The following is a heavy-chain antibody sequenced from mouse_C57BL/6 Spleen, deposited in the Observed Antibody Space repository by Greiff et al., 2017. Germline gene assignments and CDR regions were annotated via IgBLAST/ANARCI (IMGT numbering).Heavy chain of an antibody. D-gene: IGHD2-2*01. J-gene: IGHJ2*01. CDR2: IDPETGGT. CDR1: GYTFTDYE. V-gene: IGHV1-15*01. Sequence: QVQLQQSGAELVRPGASVTLSCKASGYTFTDYEMHWVKQTPVHGLEWIGAIDPETGGTAYNQKFKGKAILTADKSSSTAYMELRSLTSEDSAVYYCTRRVVTTGGLDYWGQGTTLTVSS. CDR3: TRRVVTTGGLDY.